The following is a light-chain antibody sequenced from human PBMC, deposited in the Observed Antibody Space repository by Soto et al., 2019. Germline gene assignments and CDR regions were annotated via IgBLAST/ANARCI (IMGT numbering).Light chain of an antibody. V-gene: IGLV2-14*01. CDR1: SGDVGGYDY. J-gene: IGLJ1*01. CDR2: EVT. CDR3: SSHTSGSTRV. Sequence: QSVLTQPASVSGSPGQSIAISCTGTSGDVGGYDYVSWYQQHPDKAPKLMIYEVTKWPSLVSNRFSGSKSGNTASLTISGLQPEDEADYYCSSHTSGSTRVFGSGTKLTVL.